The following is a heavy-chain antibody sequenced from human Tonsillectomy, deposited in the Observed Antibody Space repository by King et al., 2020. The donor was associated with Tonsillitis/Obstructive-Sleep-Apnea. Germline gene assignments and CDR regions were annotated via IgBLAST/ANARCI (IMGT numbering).Heavy chain of an antibody. CDR2: IYYSGST. Sequence: QLQESGPGLVKPSETLSLTCTVSGGSVSSGSYYWRWIRQPPGKGLEWIGYIYYSGSTNYNPSLKSRVTISVDTSKNQFSLKLSSVTAADTAVYYCARVRRSSSLIDYWGQGTLVTVSS. CDR3: ARVRRSSSLIDY. J-gene: IGHJ4*02. D-gene: IGHD6-6*01. CDR1: GGSVSSGSYY. V-gene: IGHV4-61*01.